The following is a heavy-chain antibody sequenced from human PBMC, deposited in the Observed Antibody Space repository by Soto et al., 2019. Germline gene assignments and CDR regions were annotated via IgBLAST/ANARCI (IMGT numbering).Heavy chain of an antibody. CDR3: ARFRYYGSGSYYNIDYYYYMDV. CDR2: INHSGST. D-gene: IGHD3-10*01. V-gene: IGHV4-34*01. Sequence: SETLSLTCAVYGGSFSGYYWSWIRQPPGKGLEWIGEINHSGSTNYNPSLKSRVTISVDTSKNQFSLKLSSVTAADTAVYYCARFRYYGSGSYYNIDYYYYMDVWGKGTTVTVSS. CDR1: GGSFSGYY. J-gene: IGHJ6*03.